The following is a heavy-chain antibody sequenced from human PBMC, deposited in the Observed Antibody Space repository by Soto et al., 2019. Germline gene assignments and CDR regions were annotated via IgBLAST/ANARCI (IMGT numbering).Heavy chain of an antibody. V-gene: IGHV1-69*13. D-gene: IGHD3-22*01. CDR3: ASARERQYDSSGYPRGPFDY. CDR2: IIPIFGTA. Sequence: ASVKVSCKASGGTFSSYAISWVRQAPGQGLEWMGGIIPIFGTANYAQKFQGRVTITADESTSTAYMELSSLRSEDTAVYYCASARERQYDSSGYPRGPFDYWGQGTLVTVSS. J-gene: IGHJ4*02. CDR1: GGTFSSYA.